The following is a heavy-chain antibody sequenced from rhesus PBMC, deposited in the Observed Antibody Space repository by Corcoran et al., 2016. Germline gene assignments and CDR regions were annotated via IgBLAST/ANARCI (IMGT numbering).Heavy chain of an antibody. CDR3: ARSIAAAGMSFDY. V-gene: IGHV4-76*01. CDR1: GGSIRSGYD. CDR2: IYGSSGST. Sequence: QVQLQESGPGVVKPSETLSLTCAVSGGSIRSGYDWSWIRQPPGKGLEWIGYIYGSSGSTNYNPSLKNRVTISKDASKNQFSLKLSSVTAADTAVYYCARSIAAAGMSFDYWGQGVLVTVSS. J-gene: IGHJ4*01. D-gene: IGHD6-25*01.